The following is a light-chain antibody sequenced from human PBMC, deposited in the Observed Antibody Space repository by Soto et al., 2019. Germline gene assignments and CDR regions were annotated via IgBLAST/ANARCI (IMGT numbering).Light chain of an antibody. CDR1: SSDVGGYNY. V-gene: IGLV2-14*01. Sequence: QSALTQPASVSGSPGQSITISCTGTSSDVGGYNYVSWYQQHPGKAPKLMIYDVSNRPSGVSNRFSGSKSGNTASLTISGLQAEDEVDYYCSSYTSSSTLGYVFGTGTKLTVL. CDR3: SSYTSSSTLGYV. J-gene: IGLJ1*01. CDR2: DVS.